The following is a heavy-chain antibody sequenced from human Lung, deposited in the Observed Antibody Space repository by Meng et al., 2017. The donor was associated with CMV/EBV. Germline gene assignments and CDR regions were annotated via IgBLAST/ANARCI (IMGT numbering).Heavy chain of an antibody. V-gene: IGHV3-48*03. CDR1: ESRFSSYE. CDR2: ISGSGDTT. D-gene: IGHD3-3*01. CDR3: ARESGPMGGNYYYGLDV. J-gene: IGHJ6*02. Sequence: GESXMISXAADESRFSSYEINWVRQTPGKGLEWVSYISGSGDTTNYADSVKGRFTISRDNARNSLYLQMNSLRTEDTAVYYCARESGPMGGNYYYGLDVWGQGXTVTVSS.